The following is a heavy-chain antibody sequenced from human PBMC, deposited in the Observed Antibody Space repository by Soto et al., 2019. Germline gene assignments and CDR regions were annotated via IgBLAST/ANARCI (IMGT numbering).Heavy chain of an antibody. J-gene: IGHJ4*02. CDR1: GFTFSSYA. CDR2: ISYDGSNK. CDR3: ARDATFGESYTDSYYFDY. V-gene: IGHV3-30-3*01. D-gene: IGHD3-10*01. Sequence: QVQLVESGGGVVQPGRSLRLSCAASGFTFSSYAMHWVRQAPGKGLEWVAVISYDGSNKYYADSVKGRFTISRDNSKNMLYLQMNSLRAEDTAVYYCARDATFGESYTDSYYFDYWGQGTLVTVSS.